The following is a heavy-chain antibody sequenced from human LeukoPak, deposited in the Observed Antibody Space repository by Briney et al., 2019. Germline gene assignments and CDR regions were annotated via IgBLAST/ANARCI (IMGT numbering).Heavy chain of an antibody. V-gene: IGHV4-61*02. CDR1: GGSISSGSYY. D-gene: IGHD6-19*01. CDR2: IYTSGST. Sequence: PSETLSLTCTVSGGSISSGSYYWSWIRQPAGKGLEWIGRIYTSGSTNYNPSLKSRVTISVGTSKNQFSLKLSSVTAADTAVYYCAREGIAVAEILDYWGQGTLVTVSS. J-gene: IGHJ4*02. CDR3: AREGIAVAEILDY.